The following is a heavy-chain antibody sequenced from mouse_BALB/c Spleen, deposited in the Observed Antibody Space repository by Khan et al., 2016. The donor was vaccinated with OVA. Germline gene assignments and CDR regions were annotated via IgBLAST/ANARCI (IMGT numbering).Heavy chain of an antibody. CDR1: GYSITSDYA. CDR3: ARWFAY. V-gene: IGHV3-2*02. Sequence: EVQLVESGPGLVKPSQSLSLTCTVTGYSITSDYAWNWIRQFPGNKLEWMGYITYSGGNSYHPSLKSRISSNRDTSKNQFFLPLNYVTTEDSATYYCARWFAYWGQGTLVTVS. CDR2: ITYSGGN. J-gene: IGHJ3*01.